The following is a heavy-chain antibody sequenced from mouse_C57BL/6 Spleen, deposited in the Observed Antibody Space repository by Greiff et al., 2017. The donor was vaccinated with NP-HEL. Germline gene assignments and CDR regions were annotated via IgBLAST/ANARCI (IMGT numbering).Heavy chain of an antibody. Sequence: QVQLQQSGPGLVQPSQSLSITCTVSGFSLTSYGVHWVRQSPGKGLEWLGVIWSGGSTDYNAAFISRLSISKDNSKSQVFFKMNSLQADYTAIYYCARNSPYAMDYWGQGTSVTVSS. CDR3: ARNSPYAMDY. CDR2: IWSGGST. D-gene: IGHD6-2*01. CDR1: GFSLTSYG. V-gene: IGHV2-2*01. J-gene: IGHJ4*01.